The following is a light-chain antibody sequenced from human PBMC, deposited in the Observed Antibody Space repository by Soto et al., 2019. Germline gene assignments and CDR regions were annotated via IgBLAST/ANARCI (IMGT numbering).Light chain of an antibody. V-gene: IGKV3-15*01. J-gene: IGKJ5*01. Sequence: IVMTQSPATLSVSPGERATLSCVASQSVSSNLAWYQQKPGQAPRLLIYGASTRATGIPARFSGSGSGTEFTLTISSLQYEDFAVYYCQQYNNWAITFGQGTRLEIK. CDR2: GAS. CDR3: QQYNNWAIT. CDR1: QSVSSN.